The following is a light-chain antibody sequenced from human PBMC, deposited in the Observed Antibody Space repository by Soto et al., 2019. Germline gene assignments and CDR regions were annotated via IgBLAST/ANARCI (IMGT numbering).Light chain of an antibody. V-gene: IGKV3-11*01. J-gene: IGKJ5*01. CDR2: DAS. CDR3: QQRSNWPPIT. CDR1: QSVKTF. Sequence: ENVLTQSPATLSLYPGERATLSCRASQSVKTFLVWYQQRPGQAPRLLIYDASHRAAGIPARFSGSGFGTDFTLTISSLEPEDAAVYYCQQRSNWPPITFGQGTLLEV.